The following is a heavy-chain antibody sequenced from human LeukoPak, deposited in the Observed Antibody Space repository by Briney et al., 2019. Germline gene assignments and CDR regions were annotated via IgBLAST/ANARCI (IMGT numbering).Heavy chain of an antibody. J-gene: IGHJ4*02. V-gene: IGHV3-48*01. CDR3: AKGDSSSWYGSFDY. Sequence: PGGSLRLSCAASGFTFSSYSMNWVRQAPGKGLEWVSYISSSSSPIYYADSVRGRFTISRDNAKNSLYLQMNSLRAEDMALYYCAKGDSSSWYGSFDYWGQGTLVTVSS. D-gene: IGHD6-13*01. CDR1: GFTFSSYS. CDR2: ISSSSSPI.